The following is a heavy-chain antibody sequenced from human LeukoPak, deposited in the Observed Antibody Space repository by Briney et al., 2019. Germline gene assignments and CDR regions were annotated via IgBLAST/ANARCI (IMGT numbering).Heavy chain of an antibody. V-gene: IGHV4-59*08. CDR2: IYYSGST. CDR3: ARQNRQGSRWPEFDY. Sequence: SETLSLTCTVSGGSISSYYWSWIRQPPGKGLEWIGYIYYSGSTNYNPSLKSRVTISVDTSKNQFSLKLSSVTAADTAVYYCARQNRQGSRWPEFDYGGQETLVPVSS. J-gene: IGHJ4*02. D-gene: IGHD6-13*01. CDR1: GGSISSYY.